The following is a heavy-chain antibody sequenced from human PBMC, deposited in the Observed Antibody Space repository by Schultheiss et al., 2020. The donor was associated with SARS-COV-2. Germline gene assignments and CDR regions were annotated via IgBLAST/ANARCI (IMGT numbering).Heavy chain of an antibody. CDR1: GPSFSNYW. D-gene: IGHD4-17*01. J-gene: IGHJ6*02. Sequence: GESLKISCQSSGPSFSNYWIGWVRQMPGKGLEWMGIIYPGDSDTRYSPSFQGQVTISADKSISTAYLHWRSLKASDTAMYYCARGSYGDYDPYYYYGMDVWGQGTTVTVSS. V-gene: IGHV5-51*01. CDR2: IYPGDSDT. CDR3: ARGSYGDYDPYYYYGMDV.